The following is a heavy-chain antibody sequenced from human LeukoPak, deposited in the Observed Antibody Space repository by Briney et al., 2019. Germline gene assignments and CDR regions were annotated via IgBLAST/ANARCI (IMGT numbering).Heavy chain of an antibody. CDR1: GGSFSGYY. Sequence: PSETLSLTCAVYGGSFSGYYWSWIRQPPGKGLEWIGEINHSGSTNYNPSLKSRVTISVDTSKNQFSLKLSSVTAADTAVYYCARRRARILYVWGKGTTVTVSS. CDR2: INHSGST. J-gene: IGHJ6*04. D-gene: IGHD2-15*01. CDR3: ARRRARILYV. V-gene: IGHV4-34*01.